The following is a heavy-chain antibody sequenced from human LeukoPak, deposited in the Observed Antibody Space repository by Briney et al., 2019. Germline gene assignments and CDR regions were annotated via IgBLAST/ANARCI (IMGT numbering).Heavy chain of an antibody. Sequence: SVKVSCKASGGTFSSYAISWVRQAPGQGLEWMGRIIPILGIANYAQKFQGRVTITADKSTSTAYMELSSLRSEDTAVYYCARDPTGDTAMAGGDHEVDYWGQGTLVTVSS. CDR3: ARDPTGDTAMAGGDHEVDY. D-gene: IGHD5-18*01. J-gene: IGHJ4*02. CDR2: IIPILGIA. V-gene: IGHV1-69*04. CDR1: GGTFSSYA.